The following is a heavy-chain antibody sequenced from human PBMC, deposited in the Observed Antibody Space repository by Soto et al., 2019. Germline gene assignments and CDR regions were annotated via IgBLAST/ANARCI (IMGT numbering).Heavy chain of an antibody. V-gene: IGHV3-23*01. CDR3: AKEGGLSGSYYISSSYYFDY. CDR1: GFPFSSYA. J-gene: IGHJ4*02. CDR2: ISGSGSNT. Sequence: PGGSLRLSCTASGFPFSSYAMNWVRQAPGKGLEWVSVISGSGSNTYYADSVKGRFTISRDNSKNTLYLQMNSLRAEDTSVYYCAKEGGLSGSYYISSSYYFDYWGQGTLVTVSS. D-gene: IGHD1-26*01.